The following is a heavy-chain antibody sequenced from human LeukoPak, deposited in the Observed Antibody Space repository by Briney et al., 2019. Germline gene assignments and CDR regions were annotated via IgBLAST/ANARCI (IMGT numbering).Heavy chain of an antibody. J-gene: IGHJ6*04. Sequence: GGSLRLSCVASGFNFNSYEMTWVRQAPGKGLEWVSYISDSGNTIHYADSVKGLFTISRDNAKNSLYLQMNSLRVEDTAVYYCARAQSAGLDVWGKGTTVTVSS. V-gene: IGHV3-48*03. CDR1: GFNFNSYE. CDR3: ARAQSAGLDV. D-gene: IGHD1-14*01. CDR2: ISDSGNTI.